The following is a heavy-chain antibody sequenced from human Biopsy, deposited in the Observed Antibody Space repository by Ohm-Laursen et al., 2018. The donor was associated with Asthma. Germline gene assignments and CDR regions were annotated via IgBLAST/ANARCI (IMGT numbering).Heavy chain of an antibody. D-gene: IGHD6-6*01. CDR3: ARAVSSSSYWYFDL. CDR1: GDAMSTSGSY. J-gene: IGHJ2*01. V-gene: IGHV4-39*02. Sequence: SETLSLTCIVSGDAMSTSGSYWGWIRQSPGKWLEWIGSIYYSGRTYYNPSLESRVTISADTSKNHFSLKVTSVTAADTAVYYCARAVSSSSYWYFDLWGRGDLVTVSS. CDR2: IYYSGRT.